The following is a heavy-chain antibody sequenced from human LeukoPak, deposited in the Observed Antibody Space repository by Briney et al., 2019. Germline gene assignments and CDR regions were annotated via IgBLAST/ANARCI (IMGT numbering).Heavy chain of an antibody. D-gene: IGHD3-9*01. Sequence: QPGRSLRLSGAASGFKFDDYAMHWVRQTPGKGLEWVASINWNSGFIDYGDSVKGRFTISRDNAKNSLYLQMNSLRAEDTALYYCAKDREARYFDWLLSQTGYYYGMDVWGQGTTVTVSS. CDR2: INWNSGFI. CDR1: GFKFDDYA. CDR3: AKDREARYFDWLLSQTGYYYGMDV. J-gene: IGHJ6*02. V-gene: IGHV3-9*01.